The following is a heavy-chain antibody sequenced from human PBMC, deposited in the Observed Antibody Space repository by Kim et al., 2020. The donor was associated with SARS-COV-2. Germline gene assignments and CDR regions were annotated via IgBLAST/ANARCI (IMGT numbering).Heavy chain of an antibody. J-gene: IGHJ5*02. CDR3: ARDWSSSLGTRWGGWFDP. V-gene: IGHV1-69*13. D-gene: IGHD1-1*01. Sequence: SVKVSCKASGGTFSSYAISWVRQAPGQGLEWMGGIIPIFGTANYAQKFQGRVTITADESTSTAYMELSSLRSEDTAVYYCARDWSSSLGTRWGGWFDPWGQGTLVTVSS. CDR1: GGTFSSYA. CDR2: IIPIFGTA.